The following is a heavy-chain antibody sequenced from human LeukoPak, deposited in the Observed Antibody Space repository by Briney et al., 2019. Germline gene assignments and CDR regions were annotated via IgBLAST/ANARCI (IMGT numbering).Heavy chain of an antibody. CDR1: GGSISSYC. CDR3: AREWALEDAIVVVPAARPPGYCCGMDV. V-gene: IGHV4-4*07. CDR2: IYPSGSA. D-gene: IGHD2-2*01. Sequence: SETLSLTCTVSGGSISSYCWSWIRQPAGKGLEWIGRIYPSGSAKYNPPLMSRVSMAVDSFKYLFSLLLSSVAAAETAVYYCAREWALEDAIVVVPAARPPGYCCGMDVWGQGTTVTVSS. J-gene: IGHJ6*02.